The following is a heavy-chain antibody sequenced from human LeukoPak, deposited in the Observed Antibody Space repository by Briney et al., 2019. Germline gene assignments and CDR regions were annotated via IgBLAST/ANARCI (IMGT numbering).Heavy chain of an antibody. Sequence: SETLSLTCTVGGGSLSSHYWSWIRQPPGKGPEWIGYIYYSGSTNYNPSLKSRVTISVDTSKNQFSLRLSSVTAADTAVYYCARVMRGSGSYSLDLWGQGTLVTVSS. J-gene: IGHJ5*02. D-gene: IGHD3-10*01. CDR2: IYYSGST. CDR3: ARVMRGSGSYSLDL. CDR1: GGSLSSHY. V-gene: IGHV4-59*11.